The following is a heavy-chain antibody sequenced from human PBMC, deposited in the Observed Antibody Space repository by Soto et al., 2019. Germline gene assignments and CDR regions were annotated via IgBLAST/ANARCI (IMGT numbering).Heavy chain of an antibody. CDR3: ARGINTVTIDY. J-gene: IGHJ4*02. D-gene: IGHD4-17*01. V-gene: IGHV3-11*01. Sequence: QVQLVESGGGLVKPGGSLRLSCTASGFTFSDYYMTWIRQAPGKGLEWVSYISSGGYAIYYAESVQGRFTISRDNAKNSLFLQMNSLRAEDTALYHCARGINTVTIDYWGQGTLVTVSS. CDR2: ISSGGYAI. CDR1: GFTFSDYY.